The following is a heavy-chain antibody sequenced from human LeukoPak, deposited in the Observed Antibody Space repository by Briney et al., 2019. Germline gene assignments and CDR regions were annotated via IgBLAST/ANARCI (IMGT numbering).Heavy chain of an antibody. CDR3: TRDGSRGEGNRFDP. Sequence: GGSLRLSCAASGFTFSSYAMSWVRLAPGKGLEWVGFIRSKAYGGTTEYAASVKGRFTISRDDSKSIAYLQMNSLKTEDTAVYYCTRDGSRGEGNRFDPWGQGTLVTVSS. CDR1: GFTFSSYA. CDR2: IRSKAYGGTT. V-gene: IGHV3-49*04. J-gene: IGHJ5*02. D-gene: IGHD6-13*01.